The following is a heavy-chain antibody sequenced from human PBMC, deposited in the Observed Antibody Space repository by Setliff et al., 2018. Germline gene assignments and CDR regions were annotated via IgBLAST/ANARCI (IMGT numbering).Heavy chain of an antibody. CDR2: IIHSGST. CDR1: GGSFRGYY. V-gene: IGHV4-34*12. CDR3: ARASPRREKFLLDN. J-gene: IGHJ4*02. Sequence: PSETLSLTCAVYGGSFRGYYWSWIRHPPGKRLEWIGEIIHSGSTNYNPSLKSRVTISMDTSKNQFSLKVTSVTAEDTAVYYCARASPRREKFLLDNWGQGALVTVSS.